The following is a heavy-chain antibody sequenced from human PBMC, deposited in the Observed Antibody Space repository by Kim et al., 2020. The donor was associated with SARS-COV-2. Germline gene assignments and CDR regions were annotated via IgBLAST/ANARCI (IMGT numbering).Heavy chain of an antibody. CDR2: ISWNSGSI. V-gene: IGHV3-9*01. Sequence: GGSLRLSCAASGFTFDDYAMHWVRQAPGKGLEWVSGISWNSGSIGYADSVKGRFTISRDNAKNSLYLQMNSLRAEDTALYYCAKVNGGYCSGGSCYPFD. J-gene: IGHJ4*01. D-gene: IGHD2-15*01. CDR3: AKVNGGYCSGGSCYPFD. CDR1: GFTFDDYA.